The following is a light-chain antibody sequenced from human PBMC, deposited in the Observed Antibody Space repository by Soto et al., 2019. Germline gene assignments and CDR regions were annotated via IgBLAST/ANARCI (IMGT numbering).Light chain of an antibody. CDR1: STDVGGYNY. V-gene: IGLV2-8*01. J-gene: IGLJ1*01. CDR2: EVN. Sequence: QSVLTQPPSASGSPGESVTISCTGTSTDVGGYNYVSWYQRHQGKAPKLIIYEVNKRPSGVPDRFSGSKSGNTASLTVSGLQAEDEADYYCSSYLNYNSEVFGTGTKVTVL. CDR3: SSYLNYNSEV.